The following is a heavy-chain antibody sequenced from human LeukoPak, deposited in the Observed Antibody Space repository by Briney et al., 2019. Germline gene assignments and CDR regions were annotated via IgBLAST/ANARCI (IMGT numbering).Heavy chain of an antibody. CDR1: GFTFSSYW. D-gene: IGHD3-10*01. CDR2: INSDGSST. Sequence: GGSLRLSCAASGFTFSSYWMHWVRQAPGKGLVWVSRINSDGSSTSYADSVKGRFTISRDNAKDTLYLQMNSLRAEDTAVYFCARDPNFMVRGIITSPKFDYWGEGTLVTVSS. J-gene: IGHJ4*02. CDR3: ARDPNFMVRGIITSPKFDY. V-gene: IGHV3-74*01.